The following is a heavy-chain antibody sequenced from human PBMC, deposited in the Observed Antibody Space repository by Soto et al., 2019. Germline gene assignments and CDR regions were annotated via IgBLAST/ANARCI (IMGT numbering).Heavy chain of an antibody. CDR3: AGDLVVYARWGGMDV. D-gene: IGHD2-8*02. V-gene: IGHV1-18*01. CDR2: ISAYNGNT. J-gene: IGHJ6*02. CDR1: GYTFTSYG. Sequence: QVQLVQSGAEVKKPGASVKVSCKASGYTFTSYGISWVRQAPGQGLEWMGWISAYNGNTNYAQKLQGRVTMTTDTSTSTAYMELRSRRSDDTAGYDCAGDLVVYARWGGMDVWGQGTTVTVSS.